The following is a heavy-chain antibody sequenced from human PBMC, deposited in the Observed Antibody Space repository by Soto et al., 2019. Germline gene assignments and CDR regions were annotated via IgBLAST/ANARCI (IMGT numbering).Heavy chain of an antibody. CDR1: GGTVSSGAYY. CDR2: ISYSGST. J-gene: IGHJ6*02. V-gene: IGHV4-61*08. CDR3: ARGNCGDDCYSDPYYGMDV. Sequence: QVQLQESGPGLVKPSETLSLTCNVSGGTVSSGAYYWTWIRQPPGKGLEWIGYISYSGSTKYNPSLLSRVAISIDTSKEQFSLNLSSVTAADTAVYYCARGNCGDDCYSDPYYGMDVWGQGTTVTVSS. D-gene: IGHD2-21*02.